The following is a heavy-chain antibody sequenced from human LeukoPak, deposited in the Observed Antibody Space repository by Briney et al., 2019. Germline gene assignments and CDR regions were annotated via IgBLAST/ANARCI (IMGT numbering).Heavy chain of an antibody. J-gene: IGHJ4*02. CDR1: GFTFSSYW. D-gene: IGHD3-10*01. CDR3: AKELLWFGELLDSFDY. V-gene: IGHV3-7*03. CDR2: IKQDGSEK. Sequence: GGSLRLSCAASGFTFSSYWMSWVRQAPGKGLEWVANIKQDGSEKYYVDSVKGRFTISRDNSKNTLYLQMNSLRAEDTAVYYCAKELLWFGELLDSFDYWGQGTLVTVSS.